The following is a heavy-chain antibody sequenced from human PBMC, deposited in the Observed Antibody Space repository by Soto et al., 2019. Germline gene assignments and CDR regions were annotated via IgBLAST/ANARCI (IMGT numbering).Heavy chain of an antibody. CDR2: ISGSGSST. Sequence: LRLSCAASGFTFSNYAMSWVRQAPGKGLEWVSAISGSGSSTSYADSVKGRFTISRDNSKNTLYLQMNSLRAEDTAVYYCAKDGEEQQLVMGYWGQGTLVTVS. CDR3: AKDGEEQQLVMGY. V-gene: IGHV3-23*01. D-gene: IGHD6-13*01. CDR1: GFTFSNYA. J-gene: IGHJ4*02.